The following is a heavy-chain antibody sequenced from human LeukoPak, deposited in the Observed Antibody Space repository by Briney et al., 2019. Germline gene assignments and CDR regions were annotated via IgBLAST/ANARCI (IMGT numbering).Heavy chain of an antibody. J-gene: IGHJ4*02. Sequence: SETLSLTCAVYGGSFSGYYWSWIRQPPGKGLEWIGEINHSGSTNYNPSLKSRVTISVDTSKNQFSLKLSSVTAADTAVYYCARNSGSRLPHFDYWGQGTLVTVSS. CDR1: GGSFSGYY. CDR3: ARNSGSRLPHFDY. V-gene: IGHV4-34*01. CDR2: INHSGST. D-gene: IGHD1-26*01.